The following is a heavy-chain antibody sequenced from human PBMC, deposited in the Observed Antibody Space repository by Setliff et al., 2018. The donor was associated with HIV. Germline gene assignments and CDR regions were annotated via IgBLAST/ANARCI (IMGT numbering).Heavy chain of an antibody. CDR3: VRHHDSDFRGDPDWFDP. CDR1: GDSVKDRSYF. D-gene: IGHD2-21*01. Sequence: SETLSLTCTVSGDSVKDRSYFWGWIRQPPGKGLEWIGTLYYNGDSRYNPSLKSRVTTSVDTSKNQFSLNLNSVTAADTAGYYCVRHHDSDFRGDPDWFDPWGQGILVTVSS. CDR2: LYYNGDS. J-gene: IGHJ5*02. V-gene: IGHV4-39*01.